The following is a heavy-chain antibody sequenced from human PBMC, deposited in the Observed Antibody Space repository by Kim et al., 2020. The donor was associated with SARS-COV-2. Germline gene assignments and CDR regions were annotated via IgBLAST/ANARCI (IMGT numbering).Heavy chain of an antibody. V-gene: IGHV4-39*01. D-gene: IGHD3-16*01. CDR2: ISYSGST. Sequence: SETLSLTCTVSGGSISSSSRYWGWIRQPPGKGLEWIGHISYSGSTYYNPSLKSRVTISVDTSKNQFSLRLTSVSAADTAVYYCARGLKSREGWGNWVD. CDR1: GGSISSSSRY. CDR3: ARGLKSREGWGNWVD. J-gene: IGHJ5*02.